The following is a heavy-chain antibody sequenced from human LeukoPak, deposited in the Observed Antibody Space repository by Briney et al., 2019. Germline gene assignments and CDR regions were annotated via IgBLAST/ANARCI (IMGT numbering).Heavy chain of an antibody. D-gene: IGHD4-11*01. J-gene: IGHJ6*03. Sequence: PSETLSLTCTVSGGSISSYYWTWIRQPPGKELEWIGYIHYSGSTNYNPSLKSRVTISVDTSKNQFSLKLSSVTAADTAVYYCARASVTYYYYYYMDVWGKGTTVTVSS. CDR1: GGSISSYY. CDR2: IHYSGST. V-gene: IGHV4-59*01. CDR3: ARASVTYYYYYYMDV.